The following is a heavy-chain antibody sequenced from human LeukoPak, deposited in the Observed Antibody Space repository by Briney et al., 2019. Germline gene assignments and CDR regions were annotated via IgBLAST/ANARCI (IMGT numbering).Heavy chain of an antibody. CDR2: INTNSGGT. V-gene: IGHV1-2*06. J-gene: IGHJ4*02. Sequence: ASVKVSCKDSGYSFTDNYMHWVRQAPGQGLEWMGRINTNSGGTNYAQRFQGRVTMTRDTSISTVYMELRRLRSDDTAVYYCARVDIGYWGQGTLVTVSS. CDR3: ARVDIGY. CDR1: GYSFTDNY. D-gene: IGHD5-12*01.